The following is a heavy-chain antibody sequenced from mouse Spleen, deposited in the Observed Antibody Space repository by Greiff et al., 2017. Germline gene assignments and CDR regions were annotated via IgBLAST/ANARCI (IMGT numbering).Heavy chain of an antibody. CDR3: ASRRTGTGFFDY. CDR2: ISSGSSTI. Sequence: EVMLVESGGGLVKPGGSLKLSCAASGFTFSDYGMHWVRQAPEKGLEWVAYISSGSSTIYYADTVKGRFTISRDNAKNTLFLQMTSLRSEDTAMYYCASRRTGTGFFDYWGQGTTLTVSS. J-gene: IGHJ2*01. D-gene: IGHD4-1*01. V-gene: IGHV5-17*01. CDR1: GFTFSDYG.